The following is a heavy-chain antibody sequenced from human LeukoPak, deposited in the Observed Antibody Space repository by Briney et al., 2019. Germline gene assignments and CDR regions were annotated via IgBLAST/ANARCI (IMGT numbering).Heavy chain of an antibody. J-gene: IGHJ4*02. D-gene: IGHD3-10*01. CDR2: IYYSGST. Sequence: SETLSLTCTVSGGSISSSSYYWGWIRQPPGKGLEWIGSIYYSGSTYYNPSLKSRVTISVDTSKNQFSLKLSSVTATDTAVYYCARLPQSTRITMVRGVMWYFDYWGQGTLVTVSS. CDR1: GGSISSSSYY. CDR3: ARLPQSTRITMVRGVMWYFDY. V-gene: IGHV4-39*01.